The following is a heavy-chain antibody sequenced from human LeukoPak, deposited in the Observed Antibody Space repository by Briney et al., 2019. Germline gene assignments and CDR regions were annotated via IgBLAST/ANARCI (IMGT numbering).Heavy chain of an antibody. CDR2: ISGSGGST. V-gene: IGHV3-23*01. D-gene: IGHD7-27*01. J-gene: IGHJ4*02. CDR3: VRDWGSKGDDDY. Sequence: GGSLRLSCAASGFTFSSYAMSWVRQAPGKGLEWVSAISGSGGSTYYADSVRGRFTISRDNAKNTLYLQMNSLRAEDTAVYYCVRDWGSKGDDDYWGQGTLVTVSS. CDR1: GFTFSSYA.